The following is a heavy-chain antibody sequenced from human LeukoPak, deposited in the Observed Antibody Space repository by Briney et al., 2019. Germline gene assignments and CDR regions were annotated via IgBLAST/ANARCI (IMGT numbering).Heavy chain of an antibody. CDR2: IYPGDPDT. CDR1: GYTFSSHW. V-gene: IGHV5-51*01. Sequence: GESLKISCKASGYTFSSHWIGWVRQMPGKGLERMGIIYPGDPDTRYSPSFAGQVTISADKSISTAYLHWSSLKASDTAMYYCARHLLGEAYFMDYWGQGTLVTVSS. D-gene: IGHD1-26*01. J-gene: IGHJ4*02. CDR3: ARHLLGEAYFMDY.